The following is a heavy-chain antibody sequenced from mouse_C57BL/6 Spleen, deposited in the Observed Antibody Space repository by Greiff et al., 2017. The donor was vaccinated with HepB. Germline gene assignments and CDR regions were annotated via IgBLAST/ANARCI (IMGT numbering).Heavy chain of an antibody. CDR2: ISDGGSYT. Sequence: DVKLVESGGGLVKPGGSLKLSCAASGFTFSSYAMSWVRQTPEKRLEWVATISDGGSYTYYPDNVKGRFTISSDNDKNNLYLQMSHLKSEDTAMYYCARDEGRLGRYYFDYWGQGTTLTVSS. CDR3: ARDEGRLGRYYFDY. CDR1: GFTFSSYA. D-gene: IGHD3-3*01. V-gene: IGHV5-4*01. J-gene: IGHJ2*01.